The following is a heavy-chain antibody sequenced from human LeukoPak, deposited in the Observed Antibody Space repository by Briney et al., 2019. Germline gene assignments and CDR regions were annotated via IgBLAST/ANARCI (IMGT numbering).Heavy chain of an antibody. CDR2: IGGRGDTT. V-gene: IGHV3-23*01. D-gene: IGHD2-8*02. CDR3: AKEGLLGGYYSDL. J-gene: IGHJ4*02. CDR1: GFTFSRYS. Sequence: PGRSLRLSCAASGFTFSRYSMGWVRQAPGRGLDWVSTIGGRGDTTFYADSVKGRFTISRDNSKDTVYLQMNSLGAEDSDVYYCAKEGLLGGYYSDLWGQGTLVTVSS.